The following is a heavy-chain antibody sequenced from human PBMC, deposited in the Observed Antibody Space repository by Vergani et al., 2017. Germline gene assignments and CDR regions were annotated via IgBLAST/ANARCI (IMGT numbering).Heavy chain of an antibody. CDR2: IYYSGST. V-gene: IGHV4-59*01. CDR3: ARDRDYGGLSYMDV. Sequence: QVQLQESGPGLVKPSETLSLTCTVSGGSISSYYWSWIRQPPGKGLEWIGYIYYSGSTNYNPSLKSRVTISVDTSKNQFSLKLSSVTAADTAVYYCARDRDYGGLSYMDVWGKGTTVTASS. J-gene: IGHJ6*03. D-gene: IGHD4-23*01. CDR1: GGSISSYY.